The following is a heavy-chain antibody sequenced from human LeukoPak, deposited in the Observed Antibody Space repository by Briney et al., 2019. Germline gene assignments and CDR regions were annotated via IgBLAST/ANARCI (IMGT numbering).Heavy chain of an antibody. CDR2: INHSGST. J-gene: IGHJ1*01. CDR1: GGSFSGYC. D-gene: IGHD3-10*01. V-gene: IGHV4-34*01. Sequence: SETLSLTCAVYGGSFSGYCWSWIRQPPGKGLEWIGEINHSGSTNYNPSLKSRVTISVDTSKNQFSLKLSSVTAADTAVYYCARDTPSLNYYGSGSSEYFQHWGQGTLVTVSS. CDR3: ARDTPSLNYYGSGSSEYFQH.